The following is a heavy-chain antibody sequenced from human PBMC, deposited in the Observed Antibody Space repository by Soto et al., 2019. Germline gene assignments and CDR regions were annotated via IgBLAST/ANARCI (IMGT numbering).Heavy chain of an antibody. D-gene: IGHD2-21*01. Sequence: SETLSLTCSVSGDSISTVDYFWAWIRQPPGQALEYIGYIYKSATTYYNPSFESRVAISLDTSKNQFSLKLSSVTAADTAVYYCARGRSFRIALRAAGIWFDPWGQGTLVTVSS. CDR1: GDSISTVDYF. V-gene: IGHV4-39*01. J-gene: IGHJ5*02. CDR2: IYKSATT. CDR3: ARGRSFRIALRAAGIWFDP.